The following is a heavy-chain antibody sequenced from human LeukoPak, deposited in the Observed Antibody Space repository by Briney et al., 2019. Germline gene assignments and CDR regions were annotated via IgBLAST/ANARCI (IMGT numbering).Heavy chain of an antibody. CDR1: GFTLITYC. CDR3: ARHIGSYCYH. D-gene: IGHD1-26*01. V-gene: IGHV3-7*01. J-gene: IGHJ4*02. CDR2: IKQDGSEK. Sequence: GGSLRLSWAASGFTLITYCMSWVRQAPGRGLEWVANIKQDGSEKYYVDSVEGRFTISIDNTKNSLYLQMNSLRAEDTAVYYWARHIGSYCYHRGQGTVVTVSS.